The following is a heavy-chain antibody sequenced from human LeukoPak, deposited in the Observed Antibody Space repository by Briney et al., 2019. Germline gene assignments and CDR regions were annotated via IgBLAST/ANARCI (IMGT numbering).Heavy chain of an antibody. CDR3: ARGLMIGYCTNGVCYQIDY. CDR1: GGSISSYY. Sequence: SETLPLTCTVSGGSISSYYWSWIRQPPGKGLEWIGYIYYSGSTNYNPSLKSRVTISVDTSKNQFSLKLSSVTAADTAVYYCARGLMIGYCTNGVCYQIDYWGQGTLVTVSS. V-gene: IGHV4-59*01. D-gene: IGHD2-8*01. CDR2: IYYSGST. J-gene: IGHJ4*02.